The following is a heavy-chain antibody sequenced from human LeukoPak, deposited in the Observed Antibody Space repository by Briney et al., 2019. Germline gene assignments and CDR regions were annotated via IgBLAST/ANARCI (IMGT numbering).Heavy chain of an antibody. CDR2: IYHSGIT. Sequence: PSETLSLTPAVSGYSISSGYYWAWIRPPPGKGLEWIGSIYHSGITYYNPSLKSRVTISVDTSKNQFSLKLSSVTAADTAVYYCARQYCSSTSCPFGYWGQGTLVTVSS. CDR1: GYSISSGYY. D-gene: IGHD2-2*01. J-gene: IGHJ4*02. CDR3: ARQYCSSTSCPFGY. V-gene: IGHV4-38-2*01.